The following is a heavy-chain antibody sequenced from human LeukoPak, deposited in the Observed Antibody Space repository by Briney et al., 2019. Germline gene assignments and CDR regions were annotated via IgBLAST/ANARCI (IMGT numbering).Heavy chain of an antibody. CDR3: ASRDFWSGSDFDY. D-gene: IGHD3-3*01. Sequence: PSETLSLTCTVSGGSISSSSYYWGWIRQPPGRELEWIGSIYYSGSTYYNPSLKSRVTISVDTSKNQFSLKLSSVTAADTAVYYCASRDFWSGSDFDYWGQGTLVTVSS. CDR1: GGSISSSSYY. J-gene: IGHJ4*02. CDR2: IYYSGST. V-gene: IGHV4-39*01.